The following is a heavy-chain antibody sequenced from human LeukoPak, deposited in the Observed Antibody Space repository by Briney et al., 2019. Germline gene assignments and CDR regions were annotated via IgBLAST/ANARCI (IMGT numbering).Heavy chain of an antibody. D-gene: IGHD3-10*01. CDR3: ARETVRGAFDY. V-gene: IGHV3-53*01. J-gene: IGHJ4*02. CDR2: IYSGGST. Sequence: GGSLRLSCAASGFTVSSNYMSWVRQAPGKGLEWVSVIYSGGSTYYADSVKGRFTISRDNSKNTLYLQMNSLRAEDTAVYYCARETVRGAFDYWGQGTLVTVSS. CDR1: GFTVSSNY.